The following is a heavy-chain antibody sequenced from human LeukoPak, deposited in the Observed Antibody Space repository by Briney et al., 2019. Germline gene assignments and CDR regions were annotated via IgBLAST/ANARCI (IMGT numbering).Heavy chain of an antibody. CDR2: INTDGSST. CDR3: ARHEYTYGLDY. D-gene: IGHD5-18*01. Sequence: AGGSLRLSCAASGFTFSGYWMHWVRQAPGKGLVWVSRINTDGSSTSCADSVKGRFTISRDNAKNTLSVQVNSLRAEHTPVYHCARHEYTYGLDYWGQGPLVSVSS. V-gene: IGHV3-74*01. J-gene: IGHJ4*02. CDR1: GFTFSGYW.